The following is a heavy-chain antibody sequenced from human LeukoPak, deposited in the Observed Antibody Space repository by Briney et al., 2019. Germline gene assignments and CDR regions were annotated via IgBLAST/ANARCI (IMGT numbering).Heavy chain of an antibody. D-gene: IGHD3-22*01. V-gene: IGHV3-48*04. CDR1: GFTFSSYG. Sequence: TGGSLRLSCAASGFTFSSYGMHWVRQAPGKGLEWVSYISSSGSTIYYADSVKGRFTISRDNAKNSLYLQMNSLRAEDTAVYYCARDSSGYYHNWFDPWGQGTLGTVSS. CDR2: ISSSGSTI. CDR3: ARDSSGYYHNWFDP. J-gene: IGHJ5*02.